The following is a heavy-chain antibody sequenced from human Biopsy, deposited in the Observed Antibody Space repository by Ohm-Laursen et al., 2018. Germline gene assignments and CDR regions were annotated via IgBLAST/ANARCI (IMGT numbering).Heavy chain of an antibody. Sequence: GTLSLTCNVSGGDINNYYWSWIRQPPGKGLEWIGQINHSGRTNYNPSLKSRVTISVDTSKNQFSLKVRSVTAADTAVYYCVRGVDYYDPYHYYALDVWGQGTTVTVSS. CDR3: VRGVDYYDPYHYYALDV. D-gene: IGHD3-22*01. V-gene: IGHV4-34*01. CDR2: INHSGRT. J-gene: IGHJ6*02. CDR1: GGDINNYY.